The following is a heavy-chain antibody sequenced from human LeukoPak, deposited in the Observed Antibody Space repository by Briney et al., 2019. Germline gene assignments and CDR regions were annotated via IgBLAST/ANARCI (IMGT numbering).Heavy chain of an antibody. V-gene: IGHV4-59*01. CDR1: GGSFSGYY. J-gene: IGHJ5*02. Sequence: TPSETLSLTCAVYGGSFSGYYWSWIRQPPGKGLEWIGYIYYSGSTNYNPSLKSRVTISVDTSKNQFSLKLSSVTAADTAVYYCAREYYYGSGSYLGWFDPWGQGTLVTVSS. CDR2: IYYSGST. D-gene: IGHD3-10*01. CDR3: AREYYYGSGSYLGWFDP.